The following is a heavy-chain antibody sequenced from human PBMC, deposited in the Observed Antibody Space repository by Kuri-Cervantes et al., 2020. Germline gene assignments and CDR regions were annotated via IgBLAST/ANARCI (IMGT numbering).Heavy chain of an antibody. V-gene: IGHV4-34*01. CDR2: INHSGST. D-gene: IGHD6-13*01. CDR3: ARGAPYRDPAAGTGRMGYYIDV. Sequence: SETLTLTCAVYGGSFSGYYWSWLRQPPGKGLEWIGEINHSGSTNYHPSLKSRVTISVDTSNNQFSLKLSSVTAADTAVYYCARGAPYRDPAAGTGRMGYYIDVWGKGTTVTVSS. CDR1: GGSFSGYY. J-gene: IGHJ6*03.